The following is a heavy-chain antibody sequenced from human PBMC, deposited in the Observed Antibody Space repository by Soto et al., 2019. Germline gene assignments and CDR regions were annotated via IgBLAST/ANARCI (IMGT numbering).Heavy chain of an antibody. CDR1: GFTVSSNY. D-gene: IGHD3-16*02. CDR2: IYSGGST. Sequence: EVQLVESGGGLIQPGGSLRLSCAASGFTVSSNYMSWVRQAPGKGLEWVSVIYSGGSTYYADSVKGRFTISRDNSKNTLYLQMNSLRAEDTAVYYCAREGFYDYVWGSYRPFDYWGQGTLVTVSS. V-gene: IGHV3-53*01. CDR3: AREGFYDYVWGSYRPFDY. J-gene: IGHJ4*02.